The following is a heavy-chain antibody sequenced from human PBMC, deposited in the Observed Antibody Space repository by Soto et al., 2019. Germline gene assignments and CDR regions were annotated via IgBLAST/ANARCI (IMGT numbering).Heavy chain of an antibody. D-gene: IGHD3-3*01. V-gene: IGHV1-69*13. CDR1: GGTFSSYA. J-gene: IGHJ4*02. CDR3: ASPYYDFGSGHCGPFDY. CDR2: IIPIFGTA. Sequence: SVKVSCKASGGTFSSYAISWVRQAPGQGLEWMGGIIPIFGTANYAQKFQGRVTITADESTSTAYMELSSLRSEDTAVYYCASPYYDFGSGHCGPFDYWGQGTLVTVSS.